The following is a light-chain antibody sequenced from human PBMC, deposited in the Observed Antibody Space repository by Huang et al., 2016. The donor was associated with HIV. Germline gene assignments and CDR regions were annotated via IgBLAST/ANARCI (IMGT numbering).Light chain of an antibody. CDR1: QSVSND. CDR2: GAS. V-gene: IGKV3-15*01. Sequence: EIVMTQSPATLSVSPGERATLSCRARQSVSNDLAWYQQKPGQAPRLLIYGASTRATAIPARFRGSGSGTEFTLTISGLQSEDFAVYYCQQYNNWPPMTFGQGTKVEIK. CDR3: QQYNNWPPMT. J-gene: IGKJ1*01.